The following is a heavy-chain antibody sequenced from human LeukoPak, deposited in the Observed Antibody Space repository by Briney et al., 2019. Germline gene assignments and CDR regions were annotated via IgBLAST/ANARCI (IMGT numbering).Heavy chain of an antibody. J-gene: IGHJ4*02. Sequence: GGSLRLSCAASGFTFDDYAMHWVRHAPGKGLEWVSGISWHSGSIGYADSVKGRFTISRDNAKNSLYLQMNSLRAEDTALYYCAKDMNYYGSGTPQGGFDYWGQGTLVTVSS. V-gene: IGHV3-9*01. D-gene: IGHD3-10*01. CDR3: AKDMNYYGSGTPQGGFDY. CDR2: ISWHSGSI. CDR1: GFTFDDYA.